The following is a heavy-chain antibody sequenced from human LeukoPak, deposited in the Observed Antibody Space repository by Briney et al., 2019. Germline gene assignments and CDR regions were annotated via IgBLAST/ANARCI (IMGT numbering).Heavy chain of an antibody. V-gene: IGHV3-66*01. CDR2: LYTAGPT. CDR1: GFSVSTFY. Sequence: PGGSLRLSCAASGFSVSTFYMSWVRQAPGKGLEWVSLLYTAGPTYYADSVQGRFTISRDNSKNTLFLQMDNLRAHDTATYYCARSGPSVLWSKSFDYWGQGALVTVSS. J-gene: IGHJ4*02. D-gene: IGHD3-10*01. CDR3: ARSGPSVLWSKSFDY.